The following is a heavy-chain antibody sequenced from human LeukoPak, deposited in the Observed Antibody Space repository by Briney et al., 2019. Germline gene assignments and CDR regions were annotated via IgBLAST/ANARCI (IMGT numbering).Heavy chain of an antibody. Sequence: GGSLRLSCAASGFMFDDYDMSWVRQAPGKGLEWVSGINWNAGSTAYADSVKGRFTISRDNAKNSLYLQMNSLRAEDTAVYYCARDFEARATLSLTSDYWGQGTLVTVSS. J-gene: IGHJ4*02. CDR3: ARDFEARATLSLTSDY. CDR1: GFMFDDYD. CDR2: INWNAGST. V-gene: IGHV3-20*04. D-gene: IGHD1-26*01.